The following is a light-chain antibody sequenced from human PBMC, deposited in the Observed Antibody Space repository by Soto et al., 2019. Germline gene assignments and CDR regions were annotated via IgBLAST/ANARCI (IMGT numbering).Light chain of an antibody. CDR1: QGIRND. Sequence: AIQMNHSPASLSATVGDRVTITCRASQGIRNDLGWYQQKPGKAPKLLIYAASSLQSGVPSRFSGSGSGTDFTLTISSLQSGDSATYYCQQYNSYSPTFGQGTNVDIK. V-gene: IGKV1-6*01. J-gene: IGKJ1*01. CDR2: AAS. CDR3: QQYNSYSPT.